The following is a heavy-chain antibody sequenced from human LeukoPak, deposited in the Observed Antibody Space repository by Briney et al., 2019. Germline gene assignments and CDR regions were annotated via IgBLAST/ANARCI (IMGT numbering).Heavy chain of an antibody. CDR3: ARGGWYPESFQH. CDR1: GGSFSGYY. J-gene: IGHJ1*01. Sequence: PSETLSLTCAVYGGSFSGYYLSWIRQPPGKGLEWIGYIYYSGSTNYNPSLKSRVTISVDTSKNQFSLKLSSVTAADTAVYYCARGGWYPESFQHWGQGALVTVSS. V-gene: IGHV4-59*01. D-gene: IGHD6-19*01. CDR2: IYYSGST.